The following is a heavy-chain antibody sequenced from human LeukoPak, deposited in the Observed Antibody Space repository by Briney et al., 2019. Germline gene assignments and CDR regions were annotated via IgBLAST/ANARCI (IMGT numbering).Heavy chain of an antibody. Sequence: GGSLRLSCTASGFTFGDYAMSWVRQAPGKGLEWVGFIRSKAYGGTTEYAGSVKGRFTISRDDSKRIDYLQMNSLKTEDTAVYYCTRDQQYSSSWYTTPPAYWGQGTLATVSS. D-gene: IGHD6-13*01. CDR1: GFTFGDYA. V-gene: IGHV3-49*04. J-gene: IGHJ4*02. CDR2: IRSKAYGGTT. CDR3: TRDQQYSSSWYTTPPAY.